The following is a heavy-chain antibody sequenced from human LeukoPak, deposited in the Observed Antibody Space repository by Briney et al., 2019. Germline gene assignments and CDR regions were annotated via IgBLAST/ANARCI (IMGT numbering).Heavy chain of an antibody. CDR2: IYPRGST. V-gene: IGHV4-30-2*01. CDR3: ARVYSAAGYGMDV. J-gene: IGHJ6*02. Sequence: SETLSLTCAVSGGSISSGSYSWSWIRQPPGKGLEWIGYIYPRGSTYYNPSLKSRVILSLDKSANQFSLNLSSVTAADTAVYYCARVYSAAGYGMDVWGQGTTVTVSS. CDR1: GGSISSGSYS. D-gene: IGHD6-13*01.